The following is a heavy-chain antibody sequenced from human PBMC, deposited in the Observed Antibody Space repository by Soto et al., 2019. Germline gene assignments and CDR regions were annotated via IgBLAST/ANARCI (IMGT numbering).Heavy chain of an antibody. V-gene: IGHV3-9*01. CDR1: GFTFDDYA. CDR2: ISWNSGSI. J-gene: IGHJ4*02. CDR3: AKTRSGYPNYFDY. Sequence: PGGSLRLSCAASGFTFDDYAMHWVRQAPGKGLEWVSGISWNSGSIGYADSVKGRFTISRDNAKNSLYLQMNSLRAEDTALYYCAKTRSGYPNYFDYWGQGTLVTVSS. D-gene: IGHD6-13*01.